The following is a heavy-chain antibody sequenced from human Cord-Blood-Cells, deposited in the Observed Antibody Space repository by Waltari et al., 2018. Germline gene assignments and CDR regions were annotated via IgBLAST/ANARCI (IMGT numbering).Heavy chain of an antibody. J-gene: IGHJ4*02. V-gene: IGHV1-46*03. CDR2: INPSGGST. CDR3: ARDPGIAAAGYYFDY. D-gene: IGHD6-13*01. CDR1: GYTFTSYY. Sequence: QVQLVQSGAEVKKPGASVKVSCTASGYTFTSYYMHWVRQAPGQGLEWMGIINPSGGSTSYAQKFQGRVTMTRDTSTSTVYMELSSLRSEDTAVYYCARDPGIAAAGYYFDYWGQGTLVTVSS.